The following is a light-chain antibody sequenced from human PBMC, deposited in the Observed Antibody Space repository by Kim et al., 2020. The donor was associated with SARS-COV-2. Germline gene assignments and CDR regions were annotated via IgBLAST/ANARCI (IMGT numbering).Light chain of an antibody. Sequence: QSALTQPRSVSGSPGQSVTISCTGTSSDVGGYNYVSWYQQHPGKAPKLMIYEVTKRPSGVSDRFSGSKSGNTASLTISGLQAEDEADYYCCSYAGGNTLVFGGGTQLTVL. V-gene: IGLV2-11*01. CDR1: SSDVGGYNY. CDR3: CSYAGGNTLV. CDR2: EVT. J-gene: IGLJ2*01.